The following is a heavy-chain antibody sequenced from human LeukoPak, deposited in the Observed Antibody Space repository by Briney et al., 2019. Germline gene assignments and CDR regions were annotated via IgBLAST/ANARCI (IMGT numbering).Heavy chain of an antibody. V-gene: IGHV1-2*02. CDR2: INPNSGGT. D-gene: IGHD3-22*01. J-gene: IGHJ4*02. CDR3: ARRRIHYYDSSGSLDY. CDR1: GYTFTGYY. Sequence: ASVKVSCKASGYTFTGYYMHWVRQAPGQGLEWMGWINPNSGGTNYAQKFQGRVTMTRDTSISTAYMELSRLRSDDTAVYYCARRRIHYYDSSGSLDYWGQGTLVTVSS.